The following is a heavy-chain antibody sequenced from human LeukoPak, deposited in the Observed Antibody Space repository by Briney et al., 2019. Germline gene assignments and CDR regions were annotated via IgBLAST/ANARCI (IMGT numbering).Heavy chain of an antibody. V-gene: IGHV3-7*03. CDR1: GFTISSYW. CDR3: ARGYFDY. J-gene: IGHJ4*02. Sequence: GGSLRLSCVASGFTISSYWMHWVRQAPGKGPEWVANIKQDGSEEYYVDSVKGRFTISRDNAKNSLYLQMNSLRAEDTAVYYCARGYFDYWGQGILVTVSS. CDR2: IKQDGSEE.